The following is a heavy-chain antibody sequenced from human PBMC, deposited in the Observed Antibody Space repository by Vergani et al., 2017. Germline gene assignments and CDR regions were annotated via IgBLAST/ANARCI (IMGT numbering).Heavy chain of an antibody. CDR2: IYHSGST. D-gene: IGHD1-26*01. CDR3: ARGSGSYGFDY. V-gene: IGHV4-38-2*02. J-gene: IGHJ4*02. CDR1: GYSISSGYY. Sequence: QVQLQESGPGLVKPSETLSLTCTVSGYSISSGYYWGWIRQPPGKGLEWIGSIYHSGSTYYNPSLKSRVTISVDTSKNQFSLKLSSVTAADTAVYYCARGSGSYGFDYWGQGTLVTVSS.